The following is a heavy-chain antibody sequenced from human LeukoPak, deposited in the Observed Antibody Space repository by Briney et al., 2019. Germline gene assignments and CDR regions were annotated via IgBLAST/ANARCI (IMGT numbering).Heavy chain of an antibody. V-gene: IGHV3-23*01. Sequence: PGGSLRLSCAASGFTFSSYAMSWVRQAPGKGLEWVSAISGSGGSTYYADCVKGRFTISRDNSKNTLYLQMNSLRAEDTAVYYCAKEARYYHFWSGYYYYYYMDVWGEGTTVTVSS. J-gene: IGHJ6*03. CDR2: ISGSGGST. CDR3: AKEARYYHFWSGYYYYYYMDV. D-gene: IGHD3-3*01. CDR1: GFTFSSYA.